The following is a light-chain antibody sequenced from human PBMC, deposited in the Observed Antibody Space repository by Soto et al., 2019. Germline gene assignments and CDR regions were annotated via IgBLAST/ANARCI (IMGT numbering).Light chain of an antibody. Sequence: QSALTQPPSASGSPGQSVTISCTGTGSDIGGYNFVSWYQQHPGKVPKLIIYEVNKRPSGVPDRFSGSKSGNTASLTVSGLQADDEADYYCSSYAGTNNRYVVRTGTKVTVL. CDR1: GSDIGGYNF. J-gene: IGLJ1*01. V-gene: IGLV2-8*01. CDR3: SSYAGTNNRYV. CDR2: EVN.